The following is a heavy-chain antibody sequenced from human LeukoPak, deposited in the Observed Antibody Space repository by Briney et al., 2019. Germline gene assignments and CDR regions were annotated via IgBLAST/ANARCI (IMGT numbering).Heavy chain of an antibody. V-gene: IGHV4-59*01. CDR2: IYYSGST. CDR3: ARARSSGYYYGS. CDR1: GGSISSYY. J-gene: IGHJ5*02. Sequence: PSETLSLTCTVSGGSISSYYWSWIRQPPGKGLEWIGYIYYSGSTNYHPSLKSRVTISVDTSKNQFSLKLSSVTAADTAVYYCARARSSGYYYGSWGQGTLVTVSS. D-gene: IGHD3-22*01.